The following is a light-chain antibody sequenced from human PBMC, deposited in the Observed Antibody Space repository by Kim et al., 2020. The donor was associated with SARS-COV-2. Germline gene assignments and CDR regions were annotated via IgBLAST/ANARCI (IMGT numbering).Light chain of an antibody. CDR2: DAA. V-gene: IGKV1-5*01. J-gene: IGKJ2*01. CDR1: QTISSW. CDR3: QDYHSNPRT. Sequence: SASVGDRVTITCRASQTISSWLAWYQQKPGKAPKLLIYDAARLESGVPSRFSGSGSGTEFTLTISSLQPDDFATYYCQDYHSNPRTFGQGTKLDIK.